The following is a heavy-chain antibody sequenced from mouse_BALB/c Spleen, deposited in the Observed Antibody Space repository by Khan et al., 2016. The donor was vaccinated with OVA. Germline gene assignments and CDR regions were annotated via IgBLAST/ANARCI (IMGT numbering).Heavy chain of an antibody. Sequence: EVQLQESGPDLVKPSQSLSLTCTVTGYSITSGYSWHWLRQFPGNKLEWMGYIYYSGSINHNPSLKSRISITRDTSKNQFFLQLNSVTTEDAATYYCARDGNYMDYWGQGTSVTVSS. CDR2: IYYSGSI. CDR3: ARDGNYMDY. CDR1: GYSITSGYS. V-gene: IGHV3-1*02. J-gene: IGHJ4*01. D-gene: IGHD2-1*01.